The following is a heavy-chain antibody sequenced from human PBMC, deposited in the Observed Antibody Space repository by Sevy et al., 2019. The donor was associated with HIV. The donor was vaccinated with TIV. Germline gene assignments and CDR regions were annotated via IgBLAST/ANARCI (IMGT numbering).Heavy chain of an antibody. J-gene: IGHJ4*02. D-gene: IGHD6-13*01. CDR3: ARVSIGAVGDFDY. Sequence: WETLSLTCTVSGGSISNYFWSWIQQPPGKGLEWIGYIDYSGSTNYNPSLKSRVTISVETSKNQFSLKLSSVTAADTAVYYCARVSIGAVGDFDYWGQGTLVTVSS. CDR1: GGSISNYF. V-gene: IGHV4-59*01. CDR2: IDYSGST.